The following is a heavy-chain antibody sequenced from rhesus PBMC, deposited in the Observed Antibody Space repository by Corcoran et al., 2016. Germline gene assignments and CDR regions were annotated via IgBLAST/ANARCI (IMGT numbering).Heavy chain of an antibody. CDR2: IYGSSGNT. J-gene: IGHJ4*01. Sequence: VQLQESGPGLVQPSETLSLTCAVSGGSISSGYGWSWIRQPPGTGLEWIGYIYGSSGNTYYNASRKSRGTSSKDTAKNQCSRKLTSVTAADTAVYYGARNVFGGSWQVDYWGQGVLGTVSS. CDR3: ARNVFGGSWQVDY. D-gene: IGHD6-25*01. V-gene: IGHV4S7*01. CDR1: GGSISSGYG.